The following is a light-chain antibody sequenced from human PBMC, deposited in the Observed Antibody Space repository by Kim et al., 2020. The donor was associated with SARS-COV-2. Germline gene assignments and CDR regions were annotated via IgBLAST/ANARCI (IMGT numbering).Light chain of an antibody. Sequence: EIVMTQSPATLSVSPGERATLSCRASQSISSNLAWYQQKLGQAPRLLIYGASTRATGIPARFSGSGSGTEFTLNISSLQSEDFAVYFCQQYSSWPLTFGGGTKVEIK. J-gene: IGKJ4*01. CDR1: QSISSN. CDR3: QQYSSWPLT. CDR2: GAS. V-gene: IGKV3-15*01.